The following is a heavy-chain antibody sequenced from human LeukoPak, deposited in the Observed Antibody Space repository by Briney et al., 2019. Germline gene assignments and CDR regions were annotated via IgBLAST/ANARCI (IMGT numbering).Heavy chain of an antibody. CDR3: ARGDPNCSGGSCHLNWFDP. V-gene: IGHV4-34*01. Sequence: SETLSLTCAVYGGSFSGYYWSWIRQPPGKGLEWIGEIDHSGSTNYNPSLKSRVTISVDTSKNQFSLKLSSVTAADTAVYYCARGDPNCSGGSCHLNWFDPWGQGTLVTVSS. CDR1: GGSFSGYY. CDR2: IDHSGST. J-gene: IGHJ5*02. D-gene: IGHD2-15*01.